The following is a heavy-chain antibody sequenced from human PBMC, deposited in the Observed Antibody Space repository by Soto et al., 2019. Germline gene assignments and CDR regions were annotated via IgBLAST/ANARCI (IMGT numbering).Heavy chain of an antibody. J-gene: IGHJ5*02. Sequence: EVQLLESGGGSIQPGGSLRLSCAASGFTFDTYAISWVRQAPGKGLERVSAVSGGGGITYYADSVKGRFTISRGNAKNTVYHQMNSLRAGDTAVYYCAKDKTSNGWPPRFDPWGQGTLVTVSS. V-gene: IGHV3-23*01. CDR3: AKDKTSNGWPPRFDP. CDR2: VSGGGGIT. D-gene: IGHD2-8*01. CDR1: GFTFDTYA.